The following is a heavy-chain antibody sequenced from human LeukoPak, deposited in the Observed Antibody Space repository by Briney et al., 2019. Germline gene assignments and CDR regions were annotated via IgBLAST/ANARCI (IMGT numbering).Heavy chain of an antibody. CDR2: MYHTGST. J-gene: IGHJ4*02. CDR1: DSSISSPYY. V-gene: IGHV4-38-2*01. CDR3: VRMGYCSSTGCYFDN. D-gene: IGHD2-2*01. Sequence: ASETLSLTCVVSDSSISSPYYWGWVRQPPGKGLEWIGSMYHTGSTAYNPSLETRVTISLDTSKNQVSLNLKFMTAADTAIYHCVRMGYCSSTGCYFDNWGRGTLVTVSS.